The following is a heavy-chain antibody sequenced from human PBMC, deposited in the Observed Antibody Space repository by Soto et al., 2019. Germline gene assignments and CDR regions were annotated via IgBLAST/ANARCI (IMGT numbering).Heavy chain of an antibody. J-gene: IGHJ4*02. Sequence: SETLSLTCAVYGGSFSGYYWSWIRQPPGKGLEWIGEINHSGRTNYNPSLKSRVTISVDTSKNQFSLKLSSVTAADTAVYYCARGIVGATPGYFDYWGQGTLVTVSS. CDR3: ARGIVGATPGYFDY. D-gene: IGHD1-26*01. V-gene: IGHV4-34*01. CDR2: INHSGRT. CDR1: GGSFSGYY.